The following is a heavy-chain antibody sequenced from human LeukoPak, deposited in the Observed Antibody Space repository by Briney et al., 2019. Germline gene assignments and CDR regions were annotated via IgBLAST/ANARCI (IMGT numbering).Heavy chain of an antibody. Sequence: SVKVSCKASGGTFSSYAISWVRQAPGQGLEWMGGIIPIFGTANYAQKFQGRVTITADESTSTAYMELSSLRSEDTAVYYCARDPSMVRGENTPYFDYWGQGTLVTVSS. J-gene: IGHJ4*02. D-gene: IGHD3-10*01. V-gene: IGHV1-69*13. CDR1: GGTFSSYA. CDR3: ARDPSMVRGENTPYFDY. CDR2: IIPIFGTA.